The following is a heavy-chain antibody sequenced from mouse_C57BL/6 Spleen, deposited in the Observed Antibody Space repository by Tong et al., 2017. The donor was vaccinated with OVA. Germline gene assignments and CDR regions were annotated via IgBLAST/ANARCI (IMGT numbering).Heavy chain of an antibody. CDR3: ARHDGPYFDY. Sequence: EVQLVESGGGLVKPGGSLKLSCAASGFTFSSYAMSWVHQTPDKRLEWVAYISSGGGSTYYPDTVKGRFTISRDNAKNTLYLQMSSLKSEDTAMYYCARHDGPYFDYWGQGTTLTVSS. CDR1: GFTFSSYA. J-gene: IGHJ2*01. D-gene: IGHD1-2*01. V-gene: IGHV5-12-1*01. CDR2: ISSGGGST.